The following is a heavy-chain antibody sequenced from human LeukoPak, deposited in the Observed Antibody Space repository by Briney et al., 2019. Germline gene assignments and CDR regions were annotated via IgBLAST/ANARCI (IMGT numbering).Heavy chain of an antibody. D-gene: IGHD3-22*01. Sequence: GGSLRLSCVGSGFTITNCWMHWVRQAPGKGLVWVSRINSDGSSTSYADSVKGRFTISRDNAKNTLYLQMNSLRAEDTAVYYCARGGYYHIDYWGQGTLVTDSS. CDR1: GFTITNCW. V-gene: IGHV3-74*01. J-gene: IGHJ4*02. CDR2: INSDGSST. CDR3: ARGGYYHIDY.